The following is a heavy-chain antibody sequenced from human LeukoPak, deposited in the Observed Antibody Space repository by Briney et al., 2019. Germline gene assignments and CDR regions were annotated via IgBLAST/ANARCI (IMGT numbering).Heavy chain of an antibody. V-gene: IGHV5-51*01. CDR2: MHPGDSNT. Sequence: GESLKISCKGAGYTFTNYWIGWVGQMPGKGLEWMGIMHPGDSNTRYSPSFQGQVTISVDKSISTAYLQWSSLKASDTAMYYCVRQEGSASWGYYGVDVWGQGTTVTVSS. J-gene: IGHJ6*02. D-gene: IGHD2-2*01. CDR3: VRQEGSASWGYYGVDV. CDR1: GYTFTNYW.